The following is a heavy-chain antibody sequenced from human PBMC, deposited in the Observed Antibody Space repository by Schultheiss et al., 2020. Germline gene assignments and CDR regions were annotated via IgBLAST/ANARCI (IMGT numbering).Heavy chain of an antibody. CDR1: GFTFRGYA. Sequence: GESLKISCAASGFTFRGYAMNWVRQAPGKGLEWVSLISGSGGGTYSADSIKGRFTISRDNSKNILYLQMNRLRAEDTAIYYCAKDATGSREYYDSNGISFDYWGQGTLVTVSS. CDR3: AKDATGSREYYDSNGISFDY. V-gene: IGHV3-23*01. J-gene: IGHJ4*02. CDR2: ISGSGGGT. D-gene: IGHD3-16*01.